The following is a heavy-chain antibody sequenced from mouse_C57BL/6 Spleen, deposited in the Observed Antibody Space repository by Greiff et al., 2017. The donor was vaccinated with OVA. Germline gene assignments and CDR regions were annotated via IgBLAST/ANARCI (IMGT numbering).Heavy chain of an antibody. CDR3: ARGGHYGYDGYARDY. D-gene: IGHD2-2*01. CDR1: GFTFSDYG. Sequence: EVQLVESGGGLVKPGGSLKLSCAASGFTFSDYGMHWVRQAPEKGLEWVAYISSGSSTIYYADTVKGRFTISRDNAKNTLFLQMTSLRSEDTAMYYCARGGHYGYDGYARDYWGQGTSVTVSS. V-gene: IGHV5-17*01. J-gene: IGHJ4*01. CDR2: ISSGSSTI.